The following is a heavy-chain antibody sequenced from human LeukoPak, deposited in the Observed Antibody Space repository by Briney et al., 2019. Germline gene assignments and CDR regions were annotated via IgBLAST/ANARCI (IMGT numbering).Heavy chain of an antibody. CDR3: AREIGYSYGYSGNYYYYMDV. V-gene: IGHV4-4*07. J-gene: IGHJ6*03. CDR2: IYTSGST. D-gene: IGHD5-18*01. CDR1: GGSISSYY. Sequence: PSETLSLTCTVSGGSISSYYWSWIRQPAGKGLEWIGRIYTSGSTNYNPSLKSRVTMSVDTSKNQFSLKLSSVTAADTAVYYCAREIGYSYGYSGNYYYYMDVWGKGTTVTVSS.